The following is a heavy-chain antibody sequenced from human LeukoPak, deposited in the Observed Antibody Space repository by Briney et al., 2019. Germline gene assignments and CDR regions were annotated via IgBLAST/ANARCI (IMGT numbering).Heavy chain of an antibody. CDR2: IIPIFGTA. CDR3: ARGPYSSSWSISYYYYMDV. V-gene: IGHV1-69*05. D-gene: IGHD6-13*01. J-gene: IGHJ6*03. Sequence: SVKVSCKASGGTFSSYAISWVRQAPGQGLEWMGGIIPIFGTANYAQKFQGRVTITTDESTSTAYMELSSLRSEDTAVYYCARGPYSSSWSISYYYYMDVWGKGTTVTVSS. CDR1: GGTFSSYA.